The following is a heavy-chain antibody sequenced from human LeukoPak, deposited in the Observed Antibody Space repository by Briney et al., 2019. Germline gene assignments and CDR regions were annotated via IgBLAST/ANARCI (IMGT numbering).Heavy chain of an antibody. J-gene: IGHJ4*02. Sequence: LVASVKVSCKASGYTFTSYYMHWVRQAPGQGLEWMGIINPSGGSTSYAQKSQGRVTMTRDMSTSTVYMELSSLRSEDTAVYYCARDGGGGYNFGDFDYWGQGTLVTVSS. CDR1: GYTFTSYY. CDR3: ARDGGGGYNFGDFDY. D-gene: IGHD5-24*01. V-gene: IGHV1-46*01. CDR2: INPSGGST.